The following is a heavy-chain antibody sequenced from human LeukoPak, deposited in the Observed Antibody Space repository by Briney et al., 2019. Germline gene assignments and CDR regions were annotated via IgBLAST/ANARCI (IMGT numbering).Heavy chain of an antibody. V-gene: IGHV3-21*01. Sequence: GGSLRLSCAASGFTFSSYSMNWVRQAPGKGLEWVSAISGSGGSTYYADSVKGRFTISRDNAKNSLYLQMNSLRAEDTAVYYCARDTHNGYSSGWYPGDYWGQGTLVTVSS. J-gene: IGHJ4*02. D-gene: IGHD6-19*01. CDR1: GFTFSSYS. CDR3: ARDTHNGYSSGWYPGDY. CDR2: ISGSGGST.